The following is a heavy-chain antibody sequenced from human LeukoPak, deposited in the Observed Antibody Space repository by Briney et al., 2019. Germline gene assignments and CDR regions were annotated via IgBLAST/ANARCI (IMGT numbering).Heavy chain of an antibody. CDR3: ARIAAADHKASGSTEDY. V-gene: IGHV1-2*02. CDR2: INPSSGGT. J-gene: IGHJ4*02. CDR1: GYTFTGYY. D-gene: IGHD6-13*01. Sequence: ASVKVSCKAPGYTFTGYYMNWVRQAPGQGLEWMGWINPSSGGTNYAQKFQGRLTMTRDTSISTAYMELSRLRSDDTAVYYCARIAAADHKASGSTEDYWGQGTLVTVSS.